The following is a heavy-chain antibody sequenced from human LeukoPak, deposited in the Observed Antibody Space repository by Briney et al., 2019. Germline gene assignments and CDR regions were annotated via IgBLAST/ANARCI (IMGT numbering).Heavy chain of an antibody. J-gene: IGHJ4*02. CDR1: GFPFSASA. D-gene: IGHD2/OR15-2a*01. Sequence: PGGSLRLSCAAFGFPFSASAMSWVRRAPGKGLEWVSTISSSGGNTYYANSVRGRFTISRDNSKNTLFLQLSSLRAEDTAVYYCAKASNTLDYWGQGTLVTVSS. CDR3: AKASNTLDY. CDR2: ISSSGGNT. V-gene: IGHV3-23*01.